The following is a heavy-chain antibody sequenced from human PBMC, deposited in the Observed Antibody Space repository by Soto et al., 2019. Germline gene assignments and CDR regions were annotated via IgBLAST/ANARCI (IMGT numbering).Heavy chain of an antibody. CDR2: ISGSGGST. J-gene: IGHJ6*03. CDR3: AKEQQWLVLGFDYYYMDV. Sequence: GGSLRLSCAASGFTFSSYAMSWVRQAPGKGLEWVSAISGSGGSTYYADSVKGRFTISRDNSKNTLYLQMNSLRAEDTAVYYCAKEQQWLVLGFDYYYMDVWGKGTTVTVSS. CDR1: GFTFSSYA. D-gene: IGHD6-19*01. V-gene: IGHV3-23*01.